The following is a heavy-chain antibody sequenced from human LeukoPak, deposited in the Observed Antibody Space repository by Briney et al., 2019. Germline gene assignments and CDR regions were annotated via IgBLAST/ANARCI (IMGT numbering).Heavy chain of an antibody. V-gene: IGHV3-66*01. J-gene: IGHJ3*02. CDR1: GFTVSSNY. Sequence: VGSLRLSRAASGFTVSSNYMSWVRQAPGKGLEWVSVIYSGGSTFYADSVKGRFTISRDNSKNTLYLQMNSLRAEDTAVYYCARDISSGYYDAFDIWGHGKIVTVSS. CDR3: ARDISSGYYDAFDI. D-gene: IGHD3-22*01. CDR2: IYSGGST.